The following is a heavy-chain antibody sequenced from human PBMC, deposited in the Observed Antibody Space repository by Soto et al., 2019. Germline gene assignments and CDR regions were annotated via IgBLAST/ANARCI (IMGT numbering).Heavy chain of an antibody. CDR1: GFTFDDYT. D-gene: IGHD6-13*01. CDR3: AKDTYSSSWYDWYFDL. J-gene: IGHJ2*01. Sequence: GGSLRLSCAASGFTFDDYTMHWVRQAPGKGLEWVSLISWDGGSTYYADSVKGRFTISRDNSKNSLYLQMNSLRTEDTDLYYCAKDTYSSSWYDWYFDLWGRGTLVTVSS. CDR2: ISWDGGST. V-gene: IGHV3-43*01.